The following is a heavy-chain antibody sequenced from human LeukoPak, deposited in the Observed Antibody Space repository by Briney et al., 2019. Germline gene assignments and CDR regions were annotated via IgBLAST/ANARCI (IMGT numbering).Heavy chain of an antibody. D-gene: IGHD3-10*01. CDR3: ARASLWFGDHDAFDI. Sequence: GGSLRLSCAASGFPFSNYWMHWVRQAPGKGLVWVSRIHSDGSSTTYADSVKGRFTISRDNAKNTLYLQMNSLRAEDTALYYCARASLWFGDHDAFDIWGQGTMVTASS. CDR2: IHSDGSST. J-gene: IGHJ3*02. CDR1: GFPFSNYW. V-gene: IGHV3-74*01.